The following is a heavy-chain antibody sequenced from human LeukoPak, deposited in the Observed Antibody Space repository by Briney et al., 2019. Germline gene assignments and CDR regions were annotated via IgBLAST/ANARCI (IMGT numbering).Heavy chain of an antibody. CDR1: GFTFSTYE. CDR2: ISYDGTNK. Sequence: GGSLRLSCTASGFTFSTYEMNWVRQAPGKGLEWVAVISYDGTNKYYADSVQGRFTISRDNSKNTLYLQMNSLRDEDTAVYYCAKDFYYDSSGGYFQRWGQGTLVTVSS. V-gene: IGHV3-30*18. D-gene: IGHD3-22*01. J-gene: IGHJ1*01. CDR3: AKDFYYDSSGGYFQR.